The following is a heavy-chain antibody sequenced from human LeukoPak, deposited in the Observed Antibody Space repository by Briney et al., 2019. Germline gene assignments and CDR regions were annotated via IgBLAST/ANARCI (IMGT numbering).Heavy chain of an antibody. D-gene: IGHD5-18*01. CDR3: ARGYTAFDY. CDR2: INTSGST. Sequence: SETLSLTCTVSDDSISSFFWSWIRQPAGKGLEWIGRINTSGSTNYNPSLKSRVTMSVDTSKNQFSLKLSSVTAADTAVYFCARGYTAFDYWGQGTLVTVSS. CDR1: DDSISSFF. V-gene: IGHV4-4*07. J-gene: IGHJ4*02.